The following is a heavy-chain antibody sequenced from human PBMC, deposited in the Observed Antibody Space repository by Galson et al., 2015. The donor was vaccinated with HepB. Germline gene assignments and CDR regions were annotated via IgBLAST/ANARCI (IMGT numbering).Heavy chain of an antibody. CDR2: ISGSGGST. V-gene: IGHV3-23*01. CDR3: TTVSITMVRGATHYGMDV. Sequence: SLRLSCAASGFTFSSYAMSWVRQAPGKGLEWVSAISGSGGSTYYADSVKGRFTITRDNSKNTLYLQMNSLRAEDTAVYYCTTVSITMVRGATHYGMDVWGQGTTVTVSS. J-gene: IGHJ6*02. D-gene: IGHD3-10*01. CDR1: GFTFSSYA.